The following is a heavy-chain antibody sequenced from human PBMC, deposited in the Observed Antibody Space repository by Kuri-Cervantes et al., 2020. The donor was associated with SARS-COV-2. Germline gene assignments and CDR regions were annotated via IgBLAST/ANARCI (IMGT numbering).Heavy chain of an antibody. CDR1: GFTFSGSA. CDR3: AKGVGATR. D-gene: IGHD1-26*01. V-gene: IGHV3-73*01. J-gene: IGHJ4*02. Sequence: GESLKISCAASGFTFSGSAMHWVRQASGKGLEWVGRIRSKANSYATAYAASVKGRFTISRDDSKNTAYLQMNSLRAEDTAVYYCAKGVGATRWGQGTLVTVSS. CDR2: IRSKANSYAT.